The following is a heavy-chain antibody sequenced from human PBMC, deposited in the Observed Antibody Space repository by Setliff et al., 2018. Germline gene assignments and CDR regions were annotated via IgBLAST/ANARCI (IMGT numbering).Heavy chain of an antibody. D-gene: IGHD1-1*01. J-gene: IGHJ6*03. CDR2: IIPILGIA. CDR1: GGTFSSYA. CDR3: TRDPTGSNFYNFQFYMDV. V-gene: IGHV1-69*10. Sequence: GASVKVSCKASGGTFSSYAISWVRQAPGQGLEWMGGIIPILGIANYAQKFQGRVTMTRDMSLRTVYLDLSGLTSDDTAVYYCTRDPTGSNFYNFQFYMDVWGKETTVTVSS.